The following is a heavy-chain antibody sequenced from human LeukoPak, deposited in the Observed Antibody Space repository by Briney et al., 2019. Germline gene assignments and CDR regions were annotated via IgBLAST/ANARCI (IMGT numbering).Heavy chain of an antibody. CDR3: ARDWRFGSYYYYGMDV. CDR2: IYYSGST. V-gene: IGHV4-59*01. CDR1: GGSISSYY. J-gene: IGHJ6*02. D-gene: IGHD3-10*01. Sequence: SETLSLTCTVSGGSISSYYWSWIRQPPGKGLEWIGYIYYSGSTNYNPSLKSRVTISVDTSKDQFSLKLSSVTAADTAVYYCARDWRFGSYYYYGMDVWGQGTTVTVSS.